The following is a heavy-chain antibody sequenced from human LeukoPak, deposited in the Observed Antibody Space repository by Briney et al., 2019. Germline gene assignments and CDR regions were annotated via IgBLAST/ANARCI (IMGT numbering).Heavy chain of an antibody. Sequence: ETLSLTCTVSGGSISSYYWSWVRQAPGKGLEWVSAISGSGGSTYYADSVKGRFTISRDNSKNTLYLQMNNLRAEDTAVYYCAKDGGGLVDHYFDYWGQGTLVTVSS. CDR2: ISGSGGST. CDR1: GGSISSYY. D-gene: IGHD2-21*01. J-gene: IGHJ4*02. V-gene: IGHV3-23*01. CDR3: AKDGGGLVDHYFDY.